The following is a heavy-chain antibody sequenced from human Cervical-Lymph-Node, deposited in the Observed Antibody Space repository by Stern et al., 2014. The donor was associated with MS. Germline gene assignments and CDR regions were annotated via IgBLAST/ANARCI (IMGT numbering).Heavy chain of an antibody. D-gene: IGHD2-8*01. V-gene: IGHV3-30*03. Sequence: VQLVESGGAVVQPGRSLRLSCAASGFTFSSYGMHWVRQAPGQGLEWGTVISYDGNPKYYAASVKGRFTISRDNSKNTLHLQMNSLTPDDTAIYYCARDYEDTSMLFDHWGQGTLVTVSS. CDR3: ARDYEDTSMLFDH. CDR1: GFTFSSYG. CDR2: ISYDGNPK. J-gene: IGHJ4*02.